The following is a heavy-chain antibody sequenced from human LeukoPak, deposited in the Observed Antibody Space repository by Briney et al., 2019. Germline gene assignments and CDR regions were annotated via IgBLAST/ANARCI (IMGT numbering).Heavy chain of an antibody. D-gene: IGHD3-3*01. CDR2: IYYSGST. Sequence: PSETLSLTCTVSGGSISSYYWSWIRQPPGKGLEWIGYIYYSGSTNYNPSLKSRVTISVDTSKNQFSLKLSSVTAADTAVYYCARAFGAGRYYYYYMDVWGKGTTVTVSS. J-gene: IGHJ6*03. CDR1: GGSISSYY. V-gene: IGHV4-59*01. CDR3: ARAFGAGRYYYYYMDV.